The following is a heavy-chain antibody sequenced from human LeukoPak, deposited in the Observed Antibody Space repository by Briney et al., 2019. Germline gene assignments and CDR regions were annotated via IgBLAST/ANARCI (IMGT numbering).Heavy chain of an antibody. CDR2: IFPNDLDV. J-gene: IGHJ6*02. CDR3: DV. CDR1: GYRFTDYW. V-gene: IGHV5-51*01. Sequence: GESLRISCKGSGYRFTDYWSGWVRQMPGKGLEWMGIIFPNDLDVKYSPSFQGQVIISVDKSIDTAYLQWSSLQASDTAIYGMDVWGQGTTVIVSS.